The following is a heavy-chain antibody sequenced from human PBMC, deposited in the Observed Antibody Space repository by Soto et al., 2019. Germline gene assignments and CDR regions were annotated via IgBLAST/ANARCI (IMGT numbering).Heavy chain of an antibody. D-gene: IGHD5-18*01. CDR3: ARGIQLWLRRINNGYSG. V-gene: IGHV1-69*12. J-gene: IGHJ4*02. Sequence: QVQLVQSGAEVKKPESSVKVSCKAPGGTFSTYAISWVRQAPGQGLEWMGGIIPMFGTANYAQRFQDRVTITADESTNTVYMELRSLRSEDTAVYFWARGIQLWLRRINNGYSGWGQGTLVTVSS. CDR1: GGTFSTYA. CDR2: IIPMFGTA.